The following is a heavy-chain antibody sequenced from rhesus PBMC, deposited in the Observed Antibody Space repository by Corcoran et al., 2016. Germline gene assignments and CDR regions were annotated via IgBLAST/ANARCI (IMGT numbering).Heavy chain of an antibody. J-gene: IGHJ4*01. D-gene: IGHD6-25*01. Sequence: EVQLVQSGAEVKKPGASVKISCKASGYTFTDYYLHWVRQAPGKGLEWMGRVDPEAGEAIHAKKFQDRGTITADTSTDTAYMELSSLRSEDTAVYYCATLLPGYSGSQIDYWGQGVLVTVSS. CDR1: GYTFTDYY. CDR2: VDPEAGEA. V-gene: IGHV1-111*02. CDR3: ATLLPGYSGSQIDY.